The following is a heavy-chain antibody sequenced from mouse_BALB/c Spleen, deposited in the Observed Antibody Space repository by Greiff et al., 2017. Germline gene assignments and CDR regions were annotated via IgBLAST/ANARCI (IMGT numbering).Heavy chain of an antibody. J-gene: IGHJ3*01. Sequence: EVQLQQSGTVLARPGASVKMSCKASGYSFTSYWMHWVKQRPGQGLEWIGAIYPGNSDTSYNQKFKGKAKLTAVTSASTAYMELSSLTNEDSAVYYCTRGFTTATTWFAYWGQGTLVTVSA. CDR2: IYPGNSDT. V-gene: IGHV1-5*01. D-gene: IGHD1-2*01. CDR1: GYSFTSYW. CDR3: TRGFTTATTWFAY.